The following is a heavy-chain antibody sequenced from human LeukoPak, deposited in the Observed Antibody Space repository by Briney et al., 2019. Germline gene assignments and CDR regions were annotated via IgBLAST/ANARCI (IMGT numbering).Heavy chain of an antibody. CDR3: TSIDDYVWGSYRYGDY. J-gene: IGHJ4*02. Sequence: GGSLRLSCTASGFTFGDYAMSWVRQAPGKWLEWVGFIRSKAYGGTTEYAASVKGRFTISRDDSKSIAYLQMNSLKTEDTAVYYCTSIDDYVWGSYRYGDYWGQGTLVTVSS. CDR2: IRSKAYGGTT. D-gene: IGHD3-16*02. V-gene: IGHV3-49*04. CDR1: GFTFGDYA.